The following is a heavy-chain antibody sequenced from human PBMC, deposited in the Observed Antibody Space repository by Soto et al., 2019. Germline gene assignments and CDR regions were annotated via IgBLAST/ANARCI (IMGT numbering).Heavy chain of an antibody. CDR3: AIDRGNYGGNSALDY. J-gene: IGHJ4*02. Sequence: QVQLVQSGAEVKKPGASVKVSCKASGYTFTGYYMHWVRQAPGQGLEWMGWINPNSGGTNNAQKCQGWVTRTRDTSMSKAYMELSRLRSDDTDVYDYAIDRGNYGGNSALDYWGQGTLVTVSS. CDR2: INPNSGGT. V-gene: IGHV1-2*04. CDR1: GYTFTGYY. D-gene: IGHD4-17*01.